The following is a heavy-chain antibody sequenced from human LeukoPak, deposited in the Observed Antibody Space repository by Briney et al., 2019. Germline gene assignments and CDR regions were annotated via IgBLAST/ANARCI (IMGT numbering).Heavy chain of an antibody. Sequence: AGGSLRLSCAASGFTFSSYGMHWVRQATGRGLEWVSAIGAAGDTYYPGSVKGRFTISRENAKNSLYLQMNSLRAGDSAVYYCARGGELKGDVYYFDYWGQGTLVTVSS. V-gene: IGHV3-13*01. CDR1: GFTFSSYG. D-gene: IGHD1-7*01. J-gene: IGHJ4*02. CDR2: IGAAGDT. CDR3: ARGGELKGDVYYFDY.